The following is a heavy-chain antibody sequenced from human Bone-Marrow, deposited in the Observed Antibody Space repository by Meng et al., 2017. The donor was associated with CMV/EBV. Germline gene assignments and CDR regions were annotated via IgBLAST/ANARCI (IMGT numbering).Heavy chain of an antibody. Sequence: ASVKVSCKASGYTFTGYYMHWVRQAPGQGLEWMGWINPNSGGTNYAQKFQGRVTMTRDTSISTAYMELSRLRSDDTAVYYCARSATSIVAPTPFFGYWGQGTLVTVSS. CDR1: GYTFTGYY. CDR2: INPNSGGT. CDR3: ARSATSIVAPTPFFGY. D-gene: IGHD2-21*01. V-gene: IGHV1-2*02. J-gene: IGHJ4*02.